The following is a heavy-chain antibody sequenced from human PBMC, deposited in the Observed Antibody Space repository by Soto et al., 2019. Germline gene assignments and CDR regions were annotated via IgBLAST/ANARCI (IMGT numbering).Heavy chain of an antibody. J-gene: IGHJ5*02. Sequence: GSGPTLVNPTQTLTLTCTFSGFSLSTSGVGVGWIRQPPGKALEWLALIYWDDDKRYSPSLKSRLTITKDTSKNQVVLTMTNMDPVDTATYYCAHRRLYCSGGSCYPQWFDPWGQGTLVTVSS. CDR1: GFSLSTSGVG. D-gene: IGHD2-15*01. V-gene: IGHV2-5*02. CDR3: AHRRLYCSGGSCYPQWFDP. CDR2: IYWDDDK.